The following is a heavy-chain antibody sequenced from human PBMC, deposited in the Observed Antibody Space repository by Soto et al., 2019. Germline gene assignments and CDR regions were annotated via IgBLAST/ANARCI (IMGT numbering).Heavy chain of an antibody. CDR2: IYYSGST. CDR1: GGSISSYY. CDR3: ARDPRGGGRRRGDWFDP. Sequence: QVQLQESGPGLVKPSETLSLTCTVSGGSISSYYWSWIRQPPGKGLEWIGYIYYSGSTNYNPSLKSRVTISVDTSKNQLSLKLSSVTAADTAVYYCARDPRGGGRRRGDWFDPWGQGTLVTVSS. D-gene: IGHD3-10*01. V-gene: IGHV4-59*01. J-gene: IGHJ5*02.